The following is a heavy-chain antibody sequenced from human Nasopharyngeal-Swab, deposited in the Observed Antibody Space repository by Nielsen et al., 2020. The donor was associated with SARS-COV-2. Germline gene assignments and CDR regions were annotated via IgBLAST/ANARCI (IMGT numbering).Heavy chain of an antibody. CDR2: IYSSGSI. D-gene: IGHD4-11*01. J-gene: IGHJ1*01. CDR3: ASAVTGPLY. V-gene: IGHV3-53*01. CDR1: GSNVSNNY. Sequence: GESLKISCAASGSNVSNNYMTWVRPAPGKGLEWVSIIYSSGSIYHADSAKGRFIISRDTSKNTLSLRMNSLRVEDTAVYYCASAVTGPLYWGQGTLVTVSS.